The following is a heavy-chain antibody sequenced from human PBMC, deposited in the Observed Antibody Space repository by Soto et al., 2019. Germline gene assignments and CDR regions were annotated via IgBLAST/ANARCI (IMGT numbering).Heavy chain of an antibody. CDR2: IYYSGST. V-gene: IGHV4-31*03. J-gene: IGHJ6*02. CDR1: GGSISSSGYY. D-gene: IGHD3-22*01. Sequence: QVQLQESGPGLVKPSQTLSLTCTVSGGSISSSGYYWSWIRQHPGKGLEWIGYIYYSGSTYYNPSLKSRVTISGDTSKNPFSLKLSSVTAADTAVYYCASRLRYSYDSSGSPNGMDVWGQGTTVTVSS. CDR3: ASRLRYSYDSSGSPNGMDV.